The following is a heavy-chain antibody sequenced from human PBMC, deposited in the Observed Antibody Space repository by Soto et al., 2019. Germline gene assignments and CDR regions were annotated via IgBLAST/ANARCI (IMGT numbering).Heavy chain of an antibody. CDR2: TYSGSGTT. CDR1: GFTVSSNY. J-gene: IGHJ4*02. Sequence: EVQLVESGGGLVQPGGSLRLSCAASGFTVSSNYMSWVRQAPGKRLEWVSVTYSGSGTTYYADSVKGRFTISRDNSKNTLYRQMNNLIAEDTAVYYCASAPAAYGGNSVDYWGRGTLVTVSS. D-gene: IGHD4-17*01. V-gene: IGHV3-66*01. CDR3: ASAPAAYGGNSVDY.